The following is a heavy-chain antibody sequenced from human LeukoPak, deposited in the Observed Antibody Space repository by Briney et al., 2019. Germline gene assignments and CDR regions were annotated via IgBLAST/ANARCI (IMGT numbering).Heavy chain of an antibody. D-gene: IGHD3-10*01. CDR2: IYYSGST. Sequence: PSETLSLTCTVSGGSISSYCWSWIRQPPGKGLGWIGYIYYSGSTNYNPSLKSRVTISVDTSKNQFSLKLSSVTAADTAVYYCAREHGSGSYGWLDPWGQGTLVTVSS. J-gene: IGHJ5*02. V-gene: IGHV4-59*01. CDR1: GGSISSYC. CDR3: AREHGSGSYGWLDP.